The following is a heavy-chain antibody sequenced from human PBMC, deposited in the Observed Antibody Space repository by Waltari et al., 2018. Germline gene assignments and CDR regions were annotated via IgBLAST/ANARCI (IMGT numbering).Heavy chain of an antibody. CDR2: INHSGST. Sequence: QVQLQQWGAGLLKPSETLSLTCAVYGGSFSGYYWSWIRQPPGKGLEWIGEINHSGSTNYNPSLKSRVTISVDTSKNQFSLKLSSVTAADTAVYDGARQARSYDFWSGYQRQYGMDVWGQGTTVTVSS. CDR3: ARQARSYDFWSGYQRQYGMDV. J-gene: IGHJ6*02. D-gene: IGHD3-3*01. V-gene: IGHV4-34*01. CDR1: GGSFSGYY.